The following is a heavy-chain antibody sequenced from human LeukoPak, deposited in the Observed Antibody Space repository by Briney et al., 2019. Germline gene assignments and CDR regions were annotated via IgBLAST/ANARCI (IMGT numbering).Heavy chain of an antibody. D-gene: IGHD3-10*01. CDR1: GFTFSSYS. J-gene: IGHJ4*02. CDR3: ARGLLWFGEPHFDY. CDR2: ISSSSSYI. Sequence: GGSLRLSCAASGFTFSSYSMNWVRQAPGKGLEWVSSISSSSSYIYYADSVKGRFTISRDNAKNSLYLQMNSLRAEDTAVYYCARGLLWFGEPHFDYWGQGTLVTVSS. V-gene: IGHV3-21*01.